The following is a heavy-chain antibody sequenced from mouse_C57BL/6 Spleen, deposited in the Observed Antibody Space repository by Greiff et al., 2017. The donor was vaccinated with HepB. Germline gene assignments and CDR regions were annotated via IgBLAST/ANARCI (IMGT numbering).Heavy chain of an antibody. CDR3: AREDDGYSLDY. J-gene: IGHJ2*01. Sequence: EVKLVESGGGLVKPGGSLKLSCAASGFTFSSYAMSWVRQTPEKRLEWVATISDGGSYTYYPDNVKGRFTISRDNAKNNLYLQMSHLKSEDTAMYYCAREDDGYSLDYWGQGTTLTVAS. CDR1: GFTFSSYA. V-gene: IGHV5-4*01. D-gene: IGHD2-3*01. CDR2: ISDGGSYT.